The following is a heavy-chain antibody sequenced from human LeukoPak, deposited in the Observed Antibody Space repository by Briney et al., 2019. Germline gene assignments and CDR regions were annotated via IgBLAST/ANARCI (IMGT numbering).Heavy chain of an antibody. CDR1: GYIFTTYN. Sequence: ASVKVSCKASGYIFTTYNMHWVRQAPGQGLEWTGIIKPSGGSTRYAQKFQGRVTMTRDTSTSTVYMELSSLRSEDTAVYYCARERSSQGYFDFWGQGTLVTVSS. V-gene: IGHV1-46*01. D-gene: IGHD6-6*01. CDR2: IKPSGGST. J-gene: IGHJ4*02. CDR3: ARERSSQGYFDF.